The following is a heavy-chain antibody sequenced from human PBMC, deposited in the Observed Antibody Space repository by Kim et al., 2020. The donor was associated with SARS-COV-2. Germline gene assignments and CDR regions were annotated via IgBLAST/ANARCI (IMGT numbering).Heavy chain of an antibody. V-gene: IGHV4-30-4*01. J-gene: IGHJ4*02. CDR1: GGSVTSPNYY. Sequence: SETLSLTCTVSGGSVTSPNYYWSWIRQPPGKGLEWIGYMYYSGDTYYNPSLRSRVTISLDTSKNQFSLNLNSVTAADTAVYYCVRDPGITVARKVSWGQGTLVTVSS. CDR3: VRDPGITVARKVS. CDR2: MYYSGDT. D-gene: IGHD3-10*01.